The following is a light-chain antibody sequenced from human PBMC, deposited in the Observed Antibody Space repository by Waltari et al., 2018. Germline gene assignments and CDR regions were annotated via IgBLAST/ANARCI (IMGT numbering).Light chain of an antibody. J-gene: IGLJ3*02. Sequence: QLVLTQSPSASASLGASVKLTCTLSSGHSSNVIAWLPQQPEKGPRYLMKVNSDGSHSKGDKIPVRFSGSSSGTEHYLSISSRQSEDEADYYCQTGGHGTWVFGGGTKLTVL. CDR3: QTGGHGTWV. CDR2: VNSDGSH. V-gene: IGLV4-69*01. CDR1: SGHSSNV.